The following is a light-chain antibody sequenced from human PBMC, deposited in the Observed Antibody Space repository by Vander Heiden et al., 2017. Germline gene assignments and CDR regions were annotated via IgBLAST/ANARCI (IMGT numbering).Light chain of an antibody. V-gene: IGKV2-28*01. CDR1: PSLLHRDGNNY. CDR2: WGS. J-gene: IGKJ2*01. Sequence: AVTQSPIFLPVTPGEPASIPCGTSPSLLHRDGNNYLHWFLQKPGQAPKLLIYWGSTRDSGVPDRFSGSGSGRYFTLQISRVEAEDVGVYYCMQDLQTPYTFGQGTKLVIK. CDR3: MQDLQTPYT.